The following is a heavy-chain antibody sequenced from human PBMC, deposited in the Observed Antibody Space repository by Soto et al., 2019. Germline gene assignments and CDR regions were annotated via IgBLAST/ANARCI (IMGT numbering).Heavy chain of an antibody. J-gene: IGHJ6*02. D-gene: IGHD4-4*01. Sequence: GGSLRLSCAASGFTLSSYSMNWVRQAPGKGLEWVSSISSSSSYIYYADSVKGRFTISRDNAKNSLYLQMNSLRAEDTAVYYCARDKSYSNYYYYGMDVWGQGTTVTVSS. CDR3: ARDKSYSNYYYYGMDV. V-gene: IGHV3-21*04. CDR2: ISSSSSYI. CDR1: GFTLSSYS.